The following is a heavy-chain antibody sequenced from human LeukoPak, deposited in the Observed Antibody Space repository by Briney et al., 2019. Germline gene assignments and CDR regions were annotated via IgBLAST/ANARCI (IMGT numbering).Heavy chain of an antibody. CDR3: AKEITRPNRAVAGLNY. CDR2: IWYDGSSK. Sequence: PGRSLRLSCTTSGSTFSDYSMHWVRQAPDKGLEWLAVIWYDGSSKYYMDSVKGRFTISRDNSKNTLYLQMNSLRAEDTAVYYCAKEITRPNRAVAGLNYWGQGTLVTVSS. J-gene: IGHJ4*02. D-gene: IGHD6-19*01. V-gene: IGHV3-33*06. CDR1: GSTFSDYS.